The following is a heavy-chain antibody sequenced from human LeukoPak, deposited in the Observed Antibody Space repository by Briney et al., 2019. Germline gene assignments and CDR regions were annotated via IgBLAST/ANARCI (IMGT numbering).Heavy chain of an antibody. Sequence: SGRSLRLSCAASGFTFSSYAMHWVRQAPGKGLEYVSAISSNGGSTYYADSVKGRFTISRDNSKNTLYLQMSSLRAEDTAVYYCVKDRGAARRYFDYWGQGTLVTVSS. D-gene: IGHD3-10*01. CDR1: GFTFSSYA. V-gene: IGHV3-64D*06. CDR3: VKDRGAARRYFDY. CDR2: ISSNGGST. J-gene: IGHJ4*02.